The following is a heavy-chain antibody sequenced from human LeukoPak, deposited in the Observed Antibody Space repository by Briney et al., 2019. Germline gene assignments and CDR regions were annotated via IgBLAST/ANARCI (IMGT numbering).Heavy chain of an antibody. J-gene: IGHJ4*02. CDR3: ARPRIAAAGSDTGSYYFDY. Sequence: GESLKISCKSSGYSFTSYWIGWVRQMPGKGLEWMGIFSPGDSNPRYSPSFQGQVTISVDKSTSTAHLQWSSLKVSDTAIYYCARPRIAAAGSDTGSYYFDYWGQGALVTVSS. CDR1: GYSFTSYW. CDR2: FSPGDSNP. V-gene: IGHV5-51*01. D-gene: IGHD6-13*01.